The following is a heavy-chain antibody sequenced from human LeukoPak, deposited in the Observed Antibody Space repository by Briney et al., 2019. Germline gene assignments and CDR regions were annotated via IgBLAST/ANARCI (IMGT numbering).Heavy chain of an antibody. Sequence: GGSLRLSCAASGFTLSSYAMSWVRQAPGKGLEWVSAISGSGGSTYYADSVKGRFTISRDNSKNTLYLQMNSLRAEDTAVYYCAKTDVVGSIVGFDYWGQGTLVTVSS. CDR2: ISGSGGST. CDR3: AKTDVVGSIVGFDY. CDR1: GFTLSSYA. D-gene: IGHD2/OR15-2a*01. J-gene: IGHJ4*02. V-gene: IGHV3-23*01.